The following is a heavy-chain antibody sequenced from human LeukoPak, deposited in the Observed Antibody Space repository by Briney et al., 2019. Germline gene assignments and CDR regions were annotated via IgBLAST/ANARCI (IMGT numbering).Heavy chain of an antibody. CDR3: ARGDSVVVAAPHYYYYYMDV. D-gene: IGHD2-15*01. CDR1: GGSISSSSYY. V-gene: IGHV4-39*01. Sequence: SETLSLTCTVSGGSISSSSYYWGWIRQPPGKGLEWIGSIYYSGSTYYNPSLKSRVTISVDTSKNQFSLKLSSVTAADTAVYYCARGDSVVVAAPHYYYYYMDVWGKGTTVTVSS. CDR2: IYYSGST. J-gene: IGHJ6*03.